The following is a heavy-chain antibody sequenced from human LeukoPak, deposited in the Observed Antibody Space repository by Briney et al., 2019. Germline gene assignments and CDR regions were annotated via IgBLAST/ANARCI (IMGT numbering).Heavy chain of an antibody. CDR3: ARALGYCSGGSCNEGY. CDR2: ISNFGDII. Sequence: SCKASGYTFTGYYMHWVRQAPGKGLEWISHISNFGDIIHYADSVEGRFTISRDNAKNSLYLQMNSLRAEDTAVYYCARALGYCSGGSCNEGYWGQGTLVTVSS. J-gene: IGHJ4*02. D-gene: IGHD2-15*01. CDR1: GYTFTGYY. V-gene: IGHV3-11*04.